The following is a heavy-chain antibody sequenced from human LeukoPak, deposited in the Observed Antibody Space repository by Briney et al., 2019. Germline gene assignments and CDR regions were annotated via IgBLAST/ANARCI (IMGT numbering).Heavy chain of an antibody. CDR3: ARGSIAVAGTFY. D-gene: IGHD6-19*01. Sequence: PGGSLRLSCAASGFTFSSYWMHWVRQAPGKGLVWVSRINSDGSSTSYADSVKGRFTVSRDNAKNTLYLQMNSLRAEDTAVYYCARGSIAVAGTFYWGQGTLVTVSS. CDR1: GFTFSSYW. V-gene: IGHV3-74*01. J-gene: IGHJ4*02. CDR2: INSDGSST.